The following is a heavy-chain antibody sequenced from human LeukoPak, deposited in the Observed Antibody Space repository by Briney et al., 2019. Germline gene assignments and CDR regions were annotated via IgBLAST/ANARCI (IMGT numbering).Heavy chain of an antibody. J-gene: IGHJ4*02. V-gene: IGHV3-23*01. CDR3: ARSSGYNYDY. CDR2: ISSSGGST. CDR1: RFTFSSYG. D-gene: IGHD3-22*01. Sequence: PGGSLRLSCAASRFTFSSYGMSWVRQAPGKGLEWVSGISSSGGSTYYADSVKGRFTISRDNARNSLYLQMNSLRAEDTAVYYCARSSGYNYDYWGQGTLVTVSS.